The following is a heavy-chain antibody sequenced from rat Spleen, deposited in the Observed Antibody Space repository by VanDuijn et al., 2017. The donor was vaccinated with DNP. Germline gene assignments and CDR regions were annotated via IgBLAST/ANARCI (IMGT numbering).Heavy chain of an antibody. J-gene: IGHJ3*01. V-gene: IGHV5-20*01. CDR2: ITYDGGNT. Sequence: EVQLVESGGGLVQPGRSLKLSCAVSGFTFSDYYMAWVRQTPTKGLEWVASITYDGGNTYYRDSVKGRFTISRDNAKSTLYLQMDSLRSEDTATYYCATPTDPFAYWGQGTLVTVSS. CDR3: ATPTDPFAY. CDR1: GFTFSDYY.